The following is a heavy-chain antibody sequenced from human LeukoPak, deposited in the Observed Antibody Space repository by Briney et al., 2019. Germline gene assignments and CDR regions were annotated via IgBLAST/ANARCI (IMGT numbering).Heavy chain of an antibody. J-gene: IGHJ4*02. D-gene: IGHD3-3*01. CDR1: GFTFSSYW. CDR3: ARSNYDFWSGYYNFDY. V-gene: IGHV3-7*01. CDR2: IKQDGSEK. Sequence: GGPLRLSCAASGFTFSSYWMSWVRQAPGKGLEWVANIKQDGSEKYYVDSVKGRFTISRDNAKNSLYLQMNSLRAEDTAVYYCARSNYDFWSGYYNFDYWGQGTLVTVSS.